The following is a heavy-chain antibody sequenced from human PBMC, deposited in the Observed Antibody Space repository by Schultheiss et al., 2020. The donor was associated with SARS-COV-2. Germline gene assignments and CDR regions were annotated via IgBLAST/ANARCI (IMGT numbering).Heavy chain of an antibody. D-gene: IGHD6-13*01. CDR1: GGSFSGYY. CDR3: ARQGWVAAAGNYYYYYMDV. CDR2: INHSGST. V-gene: IGHV4-34*01. J-gene: IGHJ6*03. Sequence: SETLSLTCAVYGGSFSGYYWSWIRQPPGKGLEWIGEINHSGSTYYNPSLKSRVTISVDTSKNQFSLKLSSVTAADTAVYYCARQGWVAAAGNYYYYYMDVWGKGTTVTVSS.